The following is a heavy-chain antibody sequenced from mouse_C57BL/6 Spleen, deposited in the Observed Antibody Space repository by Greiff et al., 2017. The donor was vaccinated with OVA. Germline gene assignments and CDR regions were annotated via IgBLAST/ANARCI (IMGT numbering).Heavy chain of an antibody. J-gene: IGHJ2*01. V-gene: IGHV3-6*01. CDR3: ARGADYGSSYFDY. D-gene: IGHD1-1*01. CDR1: GYSITSGYY. CDR2: ISYDGSN. Sequence: EVQRVESGPGLVKPSQSLSLTCSVTGYSITSGYYWNWIRQFPGNKLEWMGYISYDGSNNYNPSLKNRISITRDTSKNQFFLKLNSVTTEDTATYYCARGADYGSSYFDYWGQGTTLTVSS.